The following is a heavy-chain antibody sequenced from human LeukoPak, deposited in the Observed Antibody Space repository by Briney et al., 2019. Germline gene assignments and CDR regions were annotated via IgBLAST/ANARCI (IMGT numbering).Heavy chain of an antibody. J-gene: IGHJ5*01. D-gene: IGHD6-13*01. CDR2: IYPSDSDT. CDR1: AYIFANYW. Sequence: GESLKISCKGSAYIFANYWIGWVRQMPGKGLEWMGIIYPSDSDTRYSPSFQGQVTISADRSINTAYLQWSSLEAADTAMYYCAIGRGGQQLGDSWGQGTLVIVSS. V-gene: IGHV5-51*01. CDR3: AIGRGGQQLGDS.